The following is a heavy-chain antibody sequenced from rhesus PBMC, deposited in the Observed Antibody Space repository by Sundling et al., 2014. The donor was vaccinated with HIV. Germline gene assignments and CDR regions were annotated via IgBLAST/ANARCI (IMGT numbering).Heavy chain of an antibody. D-gene: IGHD6-13*01. CDR3: ASPWNSWSGFDH. J-gene: IGHJ4*01. CDR2: IGGSSGNT. Sequence: QVQLQESGPGLVKPSETLSLTCAVSGGSISGFSWTWIRQPPGKGLEWIGYIGGSSGNTDYNPSLKSRVTISRDTSNKQLSLRLTSMSAADTAVYYCASPWNSWSGFDHWGQGVLVAVSS. CDR1: GGSISGFS. V-gene: IGHV4-165*01.